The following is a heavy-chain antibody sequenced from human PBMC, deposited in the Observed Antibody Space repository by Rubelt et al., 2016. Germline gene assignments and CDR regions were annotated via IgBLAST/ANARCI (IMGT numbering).Heavy chain of an antibody. J-gene: IGHJ6*02. D-gene: IGHD4-11*01. Sequence: QVQLQESGPGLVMPSETLSLTCTVSGGAITSYYWNWIRQPPGKGLEWIGYIFYSGSANWNPSLKSRVTMSVDTSRDQVSLKLSSGTAADAAVYYCARALFLDDSQSYFYAMDDWGQGTTVIVSS. CDR2: IFYSGSA. V-gene: IGHV4-59*01. CDR3: ARALFLDDSQSYFYAMDD. CDR1: GGAITSYY.